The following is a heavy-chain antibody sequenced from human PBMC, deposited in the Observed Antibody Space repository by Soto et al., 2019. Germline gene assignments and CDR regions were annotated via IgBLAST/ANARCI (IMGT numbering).Heavy chain of an antibody. J-gene: IGHJ5*02. D-gene: IGHD1-7*01. CDR2: SRNKVNSYTT. Sequence: GGSLRLSCAASGFTFSDNYMDWVRQAPGKGLEWVGRSRNKVNSYTTEYAASVKGRFTISRDDSKNSLYLQMNSLKTEDTAVYYCVRVRNSQLDASGQGTLVTVSS. V-gene: IGHV3-72*01. CDR3: VRVRNSQLDA. CDR1: GFTFSDNY.